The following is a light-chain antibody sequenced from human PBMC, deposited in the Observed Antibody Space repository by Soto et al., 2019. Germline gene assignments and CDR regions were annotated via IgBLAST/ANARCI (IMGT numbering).Light chain of an antibody. Sequence: QLVLTQPPSVSGAPGQRVTISCTGSSSNIGAGSDVHWYQQLPGTAPKLLIYSNTNRPSGVPDRFSASKSGTSASLAIAGLQAGDEADYYCQSYDSILTGSVFGGGTKLTVL. V-gene: IGLV1-40*01. J-gene: IGLJ3*02. CDR2: SNT. CDR1: SSNIGAGSD. CDR3: QSYDSILTGSV.